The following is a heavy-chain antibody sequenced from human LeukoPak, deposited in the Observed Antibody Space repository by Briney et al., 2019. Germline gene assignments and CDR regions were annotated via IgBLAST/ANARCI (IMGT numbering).Heavy chain of an antibody. CDR1: GRSISRYY. V-gene: IGHV4-59*08. CDR3: AGQRYYFDY. CDR2: IYYSGST. Sequence: TSETLSLTCTVSGRSISRYYWSWIRQPPGKGLEWIGYIYYSGSTNYNPSLKSRVTISVDTSKNQFSLKLSSVTAADTAVYYCAGQRYYFDYWGQGTLVTVSS. J-gene: IGHJ4*02.